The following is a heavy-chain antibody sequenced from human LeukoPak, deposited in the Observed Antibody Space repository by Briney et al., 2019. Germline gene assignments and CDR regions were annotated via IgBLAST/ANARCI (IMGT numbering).Heavy chain of an antibody. Sequence: ASVKVSCKASGYSFTGSYLHWVRQAPGQGLEWMGWINPNSDSTNYAQKFQGRVTMTTVTSISTAYMEVSRLRFDDTAVYYCAKGIPARLNSWGQGTLVTVSS. J-gene: IGHJ5*02. CDR3: AKGIPARLNS. CDR1: GYSFTGSY. V-gene: IGHV1-2*02. D-gene: IGHD6-6*01. CDR2: INPNSDST.